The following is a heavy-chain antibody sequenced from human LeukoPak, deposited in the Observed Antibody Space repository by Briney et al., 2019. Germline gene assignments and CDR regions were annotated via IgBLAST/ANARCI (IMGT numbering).Heavy chain of an antibody. D-gene: IGHD3-10*01. V-gene: IGHV1-8*01. CDR2: MNPNSGNT. CDR1: GYTFTSSD. Sequence: ASVKVSCKASGYTFTSSDINWVRQATGQGLEWMGWMNPNSGNTGYAQKFQGRVTMTMNTSISTAYMELSSLRSEDTAVYYCARGGYGSGSYPIDPWGQGTLVTVSS. CDR3: ARGGYGSGSYPIDP. J-gene: IGHJ5*02.